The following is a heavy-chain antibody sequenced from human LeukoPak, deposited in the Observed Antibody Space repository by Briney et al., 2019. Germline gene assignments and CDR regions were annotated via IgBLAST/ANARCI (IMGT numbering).Heavy chain of an antibody. D-gene: IGHD6-13*01. Sequence: SGTLSLTCTVSGGSIRSYYWGWIQQPPGEGLEWIGYIYYSGSTEYNPSLKSRVTTSVDTSKNQFSLKVTSVTAADTAVYYCARHFSGAAAPLPFDFWGQGTLVTVSS. V-gene: IGHV4-59*08. CDR1: GGSIRSYY. CDR2: IYYSGST. J-gene: IGHJ4*02. CDR3: ARHFSGAAAPLPFDF.